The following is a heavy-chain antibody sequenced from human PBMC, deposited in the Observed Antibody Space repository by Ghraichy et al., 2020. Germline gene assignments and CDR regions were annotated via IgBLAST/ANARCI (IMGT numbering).Heavy chain of an antibody. V-gene: IGHV4-39*01. J-gene: IGHJ4*02. CDR1: GVSISSSSYY. D-gene: IGHD1-7*01. CDR3: ARPFGNYVSYFDY. CDR2: IYYSGST. Sequence: SETLSLTCTVSGVSISSSSYYWGWICQPPGKGLEWIGSIYYSGSTYYNPSLKSRVTISVDTSKNRFSLKLSSVTAADTAVYYCARPFGNYVSYFDYWGQGTLVTVSS.